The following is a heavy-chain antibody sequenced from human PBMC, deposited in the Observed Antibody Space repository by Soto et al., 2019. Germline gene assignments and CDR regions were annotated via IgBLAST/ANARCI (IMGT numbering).Heavy chain of an antibody. Sequence: ASVKVSCKASGGTFSSYSISWVRQAPGQGLEWLGGIIPLFGTANYAQKFKGRLTITADKSTRTTYMELSGLTSEDTAVYYCVRSDERGYNYWDWFDPWGQGTLVTVSS. J-gene: IGHJ5*02. V-gene: IGHV1-69*06. CDR2: IIPLFGTA. CDR1: GGTFSSYS. CDR3: VRSDERGYNYWDWFDP. D-gene: IGHD5-12*01.